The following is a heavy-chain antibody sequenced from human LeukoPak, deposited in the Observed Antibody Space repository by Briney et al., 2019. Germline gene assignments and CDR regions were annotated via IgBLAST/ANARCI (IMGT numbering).Heavy chain of an antibody. Sequence: GESLKISCQGSGYTFSSYWIGWVRQMPGKGLEWMGTIYPADSDTRYSPSLQGQVTISADKSISTVYLQWSSLKASDTAMYYCARRLYLGARYNYYFDYWGQGTLVTVSS. D-gene: IGHD1-1*01. V-gene: IGHV5-51*01. CDR1: GYTFSSYW. CDR2: IYPADSDT. J-gene: IGHJ4*02. CDR3: ARRLYLGARYNYYFDY.